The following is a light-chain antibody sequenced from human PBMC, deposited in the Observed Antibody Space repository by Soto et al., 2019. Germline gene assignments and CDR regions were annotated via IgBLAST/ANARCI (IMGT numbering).Light chain of an antibody. CDR3: ATWDDRLNGRVV. J-gene: IGLJ2*01. Sequence: QSVLTQPPSASGTPGQRVTISCSGGTTNIGSNTVSWYQQFPGTAPKLLIYNNNQRPSGVPDRFSGSKSGTSASLAISGLQSQDEADYYCATWDDRLNGRVVFAGGTKVTVL. CDR2: NNN. V-gene: IGLV1-44*01. CDR1: TTNIGSNT.